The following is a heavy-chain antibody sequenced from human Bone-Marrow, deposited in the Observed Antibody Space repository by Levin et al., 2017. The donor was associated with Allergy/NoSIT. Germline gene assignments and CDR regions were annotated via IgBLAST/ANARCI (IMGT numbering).Heavy chain of an antibody. Sequence: PGGSLRLSCAASGLSVENYDIHWVRQAPGKGLEWVAVTSESGSDGDSVRGRFSVSRDKSKNAVYLQMSGLTTEDTAVYFCAKGRFVTPVPVVGPTTGFYYGMGVWGQGTTVTVSS. V-gene: IGHV3-30*18. J-gene: IGHJ6*02. CDR1: GLSVENYD. CDR2: TSESGSD. D-gene: IGHD1-26*01. CDR3: AKGRFVTPVPVVGPTTGFYYGMGV.